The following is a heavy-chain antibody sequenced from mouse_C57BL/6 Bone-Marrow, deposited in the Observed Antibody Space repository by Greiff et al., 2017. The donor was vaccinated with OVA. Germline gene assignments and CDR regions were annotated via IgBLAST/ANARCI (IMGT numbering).Heavy chain of an antibody. CDR1: GYSITSDY. CDR3: ARYPNYGSSYWYFDV. Sequence: EVKLVESGPGLAKPSQTLSLPCSVTGYSITSDYWNWIRKFPGNKLEYMGYISYSGSTYYNPSLKSRISITRDTSKNQYYLQLNSVTTEDTATYYCARYPNYGSSYWYFDVWGTGTTVTVSS. J-gene: IGHJ1*03. D-gene: IGHD1-1*01. CDR2: ISYSGST. V-gene: IGHV3-8*01.